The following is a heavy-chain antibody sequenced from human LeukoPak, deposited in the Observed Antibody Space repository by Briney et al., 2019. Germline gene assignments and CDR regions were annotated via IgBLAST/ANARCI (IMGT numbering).Heavy chain of an antibody. CDR1: GFTFSGTH. CDR3: AKDEATSGGGLAS. CDR2: IYTGGTT. Sequence: GGSLRLSCAASGFTFSGTHMSWVRQAPGKGLEWVSAIYTGGTTYYADSVMGRFTVSRDNSRNTVFLHMNSLRVDDTAVYYCAKDEATSGGGLASWGQGTLVTVSS. V-gene: IGHV3-53*01. J-gene: IGHJ4*02. D-gene: IGHD3-16*01.